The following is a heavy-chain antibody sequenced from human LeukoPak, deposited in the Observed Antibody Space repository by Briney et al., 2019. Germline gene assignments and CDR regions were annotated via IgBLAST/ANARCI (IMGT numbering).Heavy chain of an antibody. D-gene: IGHD1-26*01. J-gene: IGHJ4*02. CDR1: GFPFSSYA. CDR2: ISFSGGTT. V-gene: IGHV3-23*01. CDR3: AKGTSGGTYYALGY. Sequence: GGSLRLSCAASGFPFSSYAMSWVRRAPGKGLEWVSDISFSGGTTNYADSVKGRFTISRDNSNNTLYLQMNSLRAEDTAVYYCAKGTSGGTYYALGYWGQGTLVTVSS.